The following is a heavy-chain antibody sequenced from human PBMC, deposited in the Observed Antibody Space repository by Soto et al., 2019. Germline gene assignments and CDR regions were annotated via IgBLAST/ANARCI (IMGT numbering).Heavy chain of an antibody. CDR1: GYTFTSYG. V-gene: IGHV1-18*01. CDR3: ARDLAGGLVDY. CDR2: ISAYNGNT. J-gene: IGHJ4*02. D-gene: IGHD6-19*01. Sequence: HVQLVQSGAEVKKPGASVKVSCKASGYTFTSYGISWVRQAPGQGLEWMGWISAYNGNTKSAQKLQGIVTMTTDTATSTAYMELRSLRSDDTAVYYCARDLAGGLVDYWGQGTLVTVSS.